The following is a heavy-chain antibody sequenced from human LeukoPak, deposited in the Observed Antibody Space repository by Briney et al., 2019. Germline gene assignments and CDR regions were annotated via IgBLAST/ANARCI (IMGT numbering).Heavy chain of an antibody. D-gene: IGHD2-21*02. CDR2: ISGDGGST. CDR1: GFTFDDYA. CDR3: AKDIFTGGDLDAFDI. Sequence: PGGSLRLSCAASGFTFDDYALHWVRQAPGKGLELVSLISGDGGSTYYADSVKGRFTISRDNSKNSVYLQMNSLRTEDTALYYCAKDIFTGGDLDAFDIWGQGTMVTVSS. J-gene: IGHJ3*02. V-gene: IGHV3-43*02.